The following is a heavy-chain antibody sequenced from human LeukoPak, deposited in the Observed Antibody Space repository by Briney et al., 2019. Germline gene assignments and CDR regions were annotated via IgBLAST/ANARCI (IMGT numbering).Heavy chain of an antibody. D-gene: IGHD2-15*01. CDR1: GYTFTSCG. CDR2: ISAYNGNT. CDR3: ARGSLVYSSGGICYANSWFDP. J-gene: IGHJ5*02. Sequence: ASVKVSYKASGYTFTSCGVSWVRQAPGQGLEWMGWISAYNGNTNYAQKLQGRVTMTTDTSTSTAYMELRSLRSDDTAVYYCARGSLVYSSGGICYANSWFDPWGQGTLVTVSS. V-gene: IGHV1-18*01.